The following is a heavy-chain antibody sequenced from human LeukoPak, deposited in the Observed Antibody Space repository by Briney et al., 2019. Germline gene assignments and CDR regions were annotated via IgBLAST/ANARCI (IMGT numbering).Heavy chain of an antibody. Sequence: PGGSLRLSCAASGFTFNDYAINWVRQAPGKGLEWVSVISGGTGGSTYYADSVKGRFTISRDNSENTLYLQMNSLRAEDTAVYYCAKRGSSSWTQFDYWGQGTLVTVSS. D-gene: IGHD6-13*01. V-gene: IGHV3-23*01. J-gene: IGHJ4*02. CDR3: AKRGSSSWTQFDY. CDR2: ISGGTGGST. CDR1: GFTFNDYA.